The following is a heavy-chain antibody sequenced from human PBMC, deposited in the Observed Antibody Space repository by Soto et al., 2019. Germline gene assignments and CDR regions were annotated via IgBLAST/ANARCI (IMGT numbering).Heavy chain of an antibody. V-gene: IGHV1-18*01. D-gene: IGHD6-25*01. Sequence: MVSCKASGYSFTSFGVNWVRQAPGQGLEWMGWVNAYNGNTNYAQKFQGRVTLTADTSTSTAYMEVGSLRSDDTAVYYCVTGAAGVEAQGIWGQGTLVTVSS. CDR1: GYSFTSFG. J-gene: IGHJ4*02. CDR2: VNAYNGNT. CDR3: VTGAAGVEAQGI.